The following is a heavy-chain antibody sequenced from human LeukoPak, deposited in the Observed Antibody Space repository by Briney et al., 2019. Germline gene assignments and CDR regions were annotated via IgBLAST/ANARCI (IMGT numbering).Heavy chain of an antibody. CDR3: VGDLPSPNSPYFDC. CDR1: GCTFSAAR. CDR2: IKSKRNERTT. J-gene: IGHJ4*02. V-gene: IGHV3-15*01. Sequence: GGALSLSRAASGCTFSAARMNWVRQAPGEGPEWVGRIKSKRNERTTDFPAPVRDRFTISRDDSKNTLNLQMDGLRSEDTAVNYCVGDLPSPNSPYFDCWGQGTLVTVSS. D-gene: IGHD4-23*01.